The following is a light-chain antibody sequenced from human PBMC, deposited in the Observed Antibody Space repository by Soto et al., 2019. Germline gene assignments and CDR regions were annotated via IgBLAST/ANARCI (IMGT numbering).Light chain of an antibody. J-gene: IGLJ1*01. Sequence: QSALTQPASVSGSPGQSITISCTGTSNDVGGYNYVSWYQQHLGKAPKLMIYEVSNRPSGISNRFSGSKSGNTASLTISGLQAEDEADYDCSSYTTSSTYVFGTGTKLTVL. CDR1: SNDVGGYNY. V-gene: IGLV2-14*01. CDR3: SSYTTSSTYV. CDR2: EVS.